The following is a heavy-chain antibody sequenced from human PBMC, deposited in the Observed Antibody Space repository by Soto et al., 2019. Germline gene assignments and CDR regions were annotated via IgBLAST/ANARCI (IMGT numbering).Heavy chain of an antibody. J-gene: IGHJ4*02. CDR2: ILSDYTT. CDR3: ARRVNGYVGC. CDR1: GFTFRDYT. Sequence: EVQLLQSGGGLAQPGGSLTLSCVASGFTFRDYTMNWVRPAPGQVLECISVILSDYTTFYADSVRGRFTISRYPTKSAIDLQMNSLRADDTAVYYCARRVNGYVGCWGQGDLGTVP. V-gene: IGHV3-23*03. D-gene: IGHD3-16*01.